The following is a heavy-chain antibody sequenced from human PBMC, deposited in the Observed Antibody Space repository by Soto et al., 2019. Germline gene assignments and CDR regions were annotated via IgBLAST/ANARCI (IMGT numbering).Heavy chain of an antibody. J-gene: IGHJ6*03. CDR2: IYYSGST. CDR1: GGSISSYY. Sequence: SETLSLTCTVSGGSISSYYWSWIRQPPGKGLEWIGYIYYSGSTNYNPSLKSRVTISVDTSKNQFSLKLSSVTAADTAVYYCARVGGLSCSGGSCYHYYYYMDVWGKGTTVTVSS. D-gene: IGHD2-15*01. V-gene: IGHV4-59*01. CDR3: ARVGGLSCSGGSCYHYYYYMDV.